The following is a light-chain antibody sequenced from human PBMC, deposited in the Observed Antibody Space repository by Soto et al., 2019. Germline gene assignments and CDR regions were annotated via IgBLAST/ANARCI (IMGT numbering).Light chain of an antibody. Sequence: QSVLTQPPSASGTPGQRVTISCSGSSSNIGSNYVYWYQQPPGTAPKLLIYSNNQRPSGVPDRFSGSKSGTSASLAISGLRSEDEADYYCAAWDDSLSGFYVFGTGTKVTVL. J-gene: IGLJ1*01. CDR2: SNN. CDR3: AAWDDSLSGFYV. CDR1: SSNIGSNY. V-gene: IGLV1-47*02.